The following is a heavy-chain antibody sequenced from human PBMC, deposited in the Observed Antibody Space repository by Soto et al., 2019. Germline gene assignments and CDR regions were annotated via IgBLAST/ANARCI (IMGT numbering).Heavy chain of an antibody. CDR1: GGPLTVGGSY. V-gene: IGHV4-31*03. J-gene: IGHJ5*02. CDR2: IYYSGST. CDR3: ARSIDP. Sequence: LQLQERGPGLVKPSQTLSLPCPFPGGPLTVGGSYWSGIRQHPGKGLEWIGYIYYSGSTYYNPSLKSRVTISVDTSKNQFSLKLSSVTAADTAVYYCARSIDPWGQGTLVTVSS.